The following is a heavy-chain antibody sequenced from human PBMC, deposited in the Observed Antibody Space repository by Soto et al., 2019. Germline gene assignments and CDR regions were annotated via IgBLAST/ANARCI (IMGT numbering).Heavy chain of an antibody. CDR2: IKQDGSEK. Sequence: PVGSLRLSCAASGFTFSSYWMSWVRQAPGKGLEWVANIKQDGSEKYYVDSVKGRFTISRDNAKNSLYLQMNSLRAEDTAVYYCARAPYDSSGYYLGYWGQGTLVTVSS. CDR1: GFTFSSYW. D-gene: IGHD3-22*01. CDR3: ARAPYDSSGYYLGY. V-gene: IGHV3-7*03. J-gene: IGHJ4*02.